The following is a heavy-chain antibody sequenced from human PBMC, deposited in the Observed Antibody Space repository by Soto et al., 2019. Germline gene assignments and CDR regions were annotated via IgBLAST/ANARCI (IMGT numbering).Heavy chain of an antibody. D-gene: IGHD3-10*01. V-gene: IGHV3-23*01. J-gene: IGHJ3*02. Sequence: GGSLRLSCAASGFTFRSYAMSWVRQAPGKGLEWVSAISGSGGSTYYADSVKGRFTISRDNSKNTLYLQMNSLRAEDTAVYYCAKDQGRGLLWFGRGPDAFDIWGQGTMVTVSS. CDR1: GFTFRSYA. CDR3: AKDQGRGLLWFGRGPDAFDI. CDR2: ISGSGGST.